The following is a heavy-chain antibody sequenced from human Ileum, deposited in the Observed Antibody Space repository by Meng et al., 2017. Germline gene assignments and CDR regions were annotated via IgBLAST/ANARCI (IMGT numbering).Heavy chain of an antibody. CDR1: GLSLSSYW. D-gene: IGHD3-3*01. V-gene: IGHV3-74*01. CDR3: ASFQYTMEDY. J-gene: IGHJ4*02. Sequence: EVQLVAPAGGLVHPGGAVDLSCAASGLSLSSYWIHWVRQPPGKGLVWLSLISPDGSATNYADSVKGRFTISRDNAKNTVYLQMDSLGVEDTALYYCASFQYTMEDYWGLGTLVTVSS. CDR2: ISPDGSAT.